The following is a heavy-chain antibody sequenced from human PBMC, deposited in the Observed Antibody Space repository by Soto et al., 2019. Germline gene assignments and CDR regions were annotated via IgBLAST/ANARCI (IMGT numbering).Heavy chain of an antibody. J-gene: IGHJ4*02. Sequence: NRSETLSLTCVVSGYSISSAYYWGWIRQPPGKGLEWIGSVYQSGSTYYNPSLKSRVTISDDTSKNHFSLKLRSVTAQDPTVHYSARSGTTPPPFPNQWGQGTLVTVSS. D-gene: IGHD3-10*01. CDR1: GYSISSAYY. CDR3: ARSGTTPPPFPNQ. CDR2: VYQSGST. V-gene: IGHV4-38-2*01.